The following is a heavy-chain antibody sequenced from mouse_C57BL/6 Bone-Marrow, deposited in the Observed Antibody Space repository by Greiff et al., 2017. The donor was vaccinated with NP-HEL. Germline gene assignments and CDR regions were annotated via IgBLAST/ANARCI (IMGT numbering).Heavy chain of an antibody. CDR3: ARGEGWDEAWFAY. CDR1: GYTFTSYW. CDR2: IYPGSGST. V-gene: IGHV1-55*01. Sequence: QVQLQQPGAELVKPGASVKMSCKASGYTFTSYWITWVKQRPGQGLEWIGDIYPGSGSTNYNEKFKSKATLTVDTSSSTACMQLSSLTSEDSAVYYCARGEGWDEAWFAYWGQGTLVTVSA. D-gene: IGHD3-3*01. J-gene: IGHJ3*01.